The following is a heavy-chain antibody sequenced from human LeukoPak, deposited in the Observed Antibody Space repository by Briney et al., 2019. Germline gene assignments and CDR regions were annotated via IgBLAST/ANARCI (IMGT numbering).Heavy chain of an antibody. CDR3: ARSTSYYYGMDV. Sequence: SETLSLTCAVYGGSFSGYYWSWIRQPPGKGLEWIGEINHSGSTNYNPSLKSRVTISVDTSKNQFSLKLSSVTAADTAVYYCARSTSYYYGMDVWGQGTTVTVSS. D-gene: IGHD5/OR15-5a*01. CDR2: INHSGST. CDR1: GGSFSGYY. V-gene: IGHV4-34*01. J-gene: IGHJ6*02.